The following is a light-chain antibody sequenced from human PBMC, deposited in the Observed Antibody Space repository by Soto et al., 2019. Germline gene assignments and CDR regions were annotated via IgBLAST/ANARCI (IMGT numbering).Light chain of an antibody. CDR1: QSVSSNY. V-gene: IGKV3-20*01. CDR3: QQFGTPIT. J-gene: IGKJ5*01. Sequence: EIVLTQSPGTLSLSPGEGATLSCRASQSVSSNYLAWYQQKPGQAPRLLIYGASSRATGIPDRFSGSGSGTDFTLTISRLEPEDFAVYYCQQFGTPITFGQGTRLEI. CDR2: GAS.